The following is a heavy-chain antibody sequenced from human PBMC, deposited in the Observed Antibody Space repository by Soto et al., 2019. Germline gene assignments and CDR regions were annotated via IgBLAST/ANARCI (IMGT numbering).Heavy chain of an antibody. Sequence: QLQLQQSGPGLVKPSQTLSLTCAISGDSVSSNSAAWNWIRQSPSRGLEWLGRTYYRSKWYNYYSVSVNSLITINPDTSNTQFSLQLNSVSPEVTAVYYCAEAAGYSSTLYFDYWGQGTLVTVSS. CDR2: TYYRSKWYN. CDR3: AEAAGYSSTLYFDY. V-gene: IGHV6-1*01. D-gene: IGHD6-13*01. CDR1: GDSVSSNSAA. J-gene: IGHJ4*02.